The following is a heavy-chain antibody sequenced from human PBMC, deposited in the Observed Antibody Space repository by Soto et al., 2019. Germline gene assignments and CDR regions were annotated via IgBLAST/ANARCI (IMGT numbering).Heavy chain of an antibody. V-gene: IGHV3-15*01. CDR3: TTDFKGDTAVDY. J-gene: IGHJ4*02. Sequence: WGSMRLSCAACGFTFCNAWMSWVRQASGKGLEWVGRIKSKTDGETTDYAAPVKGRFTISRDDSKNTLHLHMSSLRTEDTALYYCTTDFKGDTAVDYWAQGTLVTVSS. CDR1: GFTFCNAW. D-gene: IGHD5-18*01. CDR2: IKSKTDGETT.